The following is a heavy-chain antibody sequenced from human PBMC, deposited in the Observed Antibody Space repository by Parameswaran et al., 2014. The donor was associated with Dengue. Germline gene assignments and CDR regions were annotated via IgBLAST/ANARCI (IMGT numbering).Heavy chain of an antibody. V-gene: IGHV3-30-3*01. Sequence: QAGGSLRLSCAASGFTFSNYAMHWVRQAPGKGLEWVAVISYDGSNKYYADSVKGRFTISRDNSKNTLYLQMNSLRGEDTAVYYCARRWELELWGQGTLVTVSS. CDR3: ARRWELEL. J-gene: IGHJ4*02. CDR1: GFTFSNYA. D-gene: IGHD1-26*01. CDR2: ISYDGSNK.